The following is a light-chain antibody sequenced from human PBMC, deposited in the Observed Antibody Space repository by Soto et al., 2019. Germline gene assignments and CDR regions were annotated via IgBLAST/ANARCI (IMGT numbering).Light chain of an antibody. J-gene: IGKJ4*01. CDR2: DTS. CDR1: QGIGDT. CDR3: QPYNSWPLT. V-gene: IGKV3-15*01. Sequence: EVVMRQSPATLSVSAGEGATLSCRASQGIGDTLAWYQHKPGQTPRLTIYDTSTRPTGVPTRFSGSRSGAEFTLTINNLQSEDFAVYYCQPYNSWPLTFGGGTKVEIK.